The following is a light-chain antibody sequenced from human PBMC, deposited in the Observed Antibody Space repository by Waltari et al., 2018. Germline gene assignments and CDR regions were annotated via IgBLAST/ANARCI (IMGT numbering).Light chain of an antibody. V-gene: IGKV1-39*01. Sequence: DIQMTQSPSSLSASVGDRVTITCRASQSISTYLHWYQQKPGKAPKLLVYASSNFPTGFSSRFSGSGSGTDCTRTISSLQPDDFATYYCQQYDSFSPVTFGQGTRVDIK. CDR1: QSISTY. CDR2: ASS. CDR3: QQYDSFSPVT. J-gene: IGKJ1*01.